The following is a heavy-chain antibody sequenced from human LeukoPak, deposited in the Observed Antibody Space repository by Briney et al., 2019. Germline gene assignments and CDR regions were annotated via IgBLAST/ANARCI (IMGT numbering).Heavy chain of an antibody. J-gene: IGHJ4*02. Sequence: PSETLSLTCTVSGGSISSYYWSRIRQPPGKGLEWIGYIYYSGSTNYNPSLKSRVTISVDTSKNQFSLKLSSVTAADTAVYYCAKIAAAGTHFDYWGQGTLVTVSS. CDR1: GGSISSYY. CDR3: AKIAAAGTHFDY. D-gene: IGHD6-13*01. V-gene: IGHV4-59*01. CDR2: IYYSGST.